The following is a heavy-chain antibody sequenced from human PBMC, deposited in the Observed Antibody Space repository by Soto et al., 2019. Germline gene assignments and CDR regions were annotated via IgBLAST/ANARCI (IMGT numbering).Heavy chain of an antibody. J-gene: IGHJ5*02. Sequence: QVQLVQSGAEVKKPGSSVKDSCKASGGTFSSYAISWVRQAPGQGLEWMGGIIPIFGTANYAQKFQGRVTITADESTSTAYMELSSLRSEDTAVYYCARVGIAAAGTPLRWFDPWGQGTLVTVSS. V-gene: IGHV1-69*01. D-gene: IGHD6-13*01. CDR2: IIPIFGTA. CDR1: GGTFSSYA. CDR3: ARVGIAAAGTPLRWFDP.